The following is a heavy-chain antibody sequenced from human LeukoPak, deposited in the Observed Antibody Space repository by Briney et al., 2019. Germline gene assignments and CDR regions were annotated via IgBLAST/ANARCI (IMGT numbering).Heavy chain of an antibody. CDR1: GYTFTDYY. V-gene: IGHV1-2*02. CDR2: INLNSGGT. CDR3: ANIQLWLPY. D-gene: IGHD5-18*01. Sequence: GASVTVSFKASGYTFTDYYMHWVRQAPGQGLEWMGWINLNSGGTKYAQEFQGRVTMTRDTSISTAYMELSRLRTDDTAMFYCANIQLWLPYWGQGTLVTVSS. J-gene: IGHJ4*02.